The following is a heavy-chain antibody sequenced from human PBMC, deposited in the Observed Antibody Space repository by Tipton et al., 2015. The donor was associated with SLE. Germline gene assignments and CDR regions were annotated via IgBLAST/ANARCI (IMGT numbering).Heavy chain of an antibody. V-gene: IGHV4-61*09. CDR2: IYTSGST. Sequence: TLSLTCTVSGGSISSGSYYWSWIRQPAGKGLEWIGHIYTSGSTNYNPSLKSRVTISVDTSKNHFSRKLSSVTAADTAVYYCTLEGWNYYFDYWGQGTLVTVSS. CDR3: TLEGWNYYFDY. J-gene: IGHJ4*02. CDR1: GGSISSGSYY. D-gene: IGHD1-7*01.